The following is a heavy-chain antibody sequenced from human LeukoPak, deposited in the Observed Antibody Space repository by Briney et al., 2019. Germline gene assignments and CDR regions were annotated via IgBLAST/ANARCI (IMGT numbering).Heavy chain of an antibody. J-gene: IGHJ4*02. CDR3: ARETRGYSYGYFDY. D-gene: IGHD5-18*01. Sequence: NPGGSLRLSCAASGFTFSSYSMNWVRQAPGKGLEWVSSISSSSSYIYYADSVKGRFTISRDNAKNSLYLQMNSLRAEDTAVYYCARETRGYSYGYFDYWGQGTLVTVSS. CDR2: ISSSSSYI. V-gene: IGHV3-21*01. CDR1: GFTFSSYS.